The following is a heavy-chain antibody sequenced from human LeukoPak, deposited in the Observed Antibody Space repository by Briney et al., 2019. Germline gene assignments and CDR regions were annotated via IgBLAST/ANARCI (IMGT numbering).Heavy chain of an antibody. D-gene: IGHD6-13*01. V-gene: IGHV3-30*19. Sequence: GGSLRLSCAASGFTFSSYGMHWVRQAPGKGLEWVAVISYDGSNKDYADSVKGRFTISRDNSKNTLYMQMNSLRAEDTAVYYCARVLDRGSSWYGGLEYWGQGTLVTVSS. J-gene: IGHJ4*02. CDR3: ARVLDRGSSWYGGLEY. CDR1: GFTFSSYG. CDR2: ISYDGSNK.